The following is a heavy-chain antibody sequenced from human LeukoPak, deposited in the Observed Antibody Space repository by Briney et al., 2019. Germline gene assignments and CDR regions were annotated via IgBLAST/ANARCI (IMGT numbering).Heavy chain of an antibody. D-gene: IGHD4-17*01. V-gene: IGHV3-33*01. CDR3: ARDNYGDYVRTNYYYGMDV. CDR2: IWYDGSNR. J-gene: IGHJ6*02. CDR1: GFTFRSYG. Sequence: GGSLRLSCAASGFTFRSYGMHWVRQASGQGLEWVAVIWYDGSNRYYADSVKGRFTISRDNSKNTLYLQMSSLRAEDTAVYYCARDNYGDYVRTNYYYGMDVWGQGTTVTVSS.